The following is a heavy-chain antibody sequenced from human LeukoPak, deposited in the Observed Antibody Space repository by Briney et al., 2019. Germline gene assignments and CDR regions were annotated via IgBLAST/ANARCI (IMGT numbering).Heavy chain of an antibody. CDR1: GFTFSSYA. Sequence: GGSLRLSCAASGFTFSSYAMSWVRQAPGKGLEWVSAISGSGGSTYYADSVKGRFTISRDNAKNSLYLQMNSLRAEDTAVYYCARDSAVVTYNWFDPWGQGTLVTVSS. V-gene: IGHV3-23*01. CDR3: ARDSAVVTYNWFDP. CDR2: ISGSGGST. J-gene: IGHJ5*02. D-gene: IGHD2-21*02.